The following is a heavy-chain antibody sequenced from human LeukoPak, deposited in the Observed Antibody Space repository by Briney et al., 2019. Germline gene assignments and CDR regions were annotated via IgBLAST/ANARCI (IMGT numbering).Heavy chain of an antibody. V-gene: IGHV3-53*01. CDR3: SGYDFWSGYYKGNRAPVEYYYYMDV. J-gene: IGHJ6*03. Sequence: GGSLRLSCAASGFTVSSNYMSWVRQAPGKGLEWVSVIYSGGSTYYVDSVKGRFTISRDNSKNTLYLQMNSLRAEDTAVYYCSGYDFWSGYYKGNRAPVEYYYYMDVWGKGTTVTVSS. D-gene: IGHD3-3*01. CDR2: IYSGGST. CDR1: GFTVSSNY.